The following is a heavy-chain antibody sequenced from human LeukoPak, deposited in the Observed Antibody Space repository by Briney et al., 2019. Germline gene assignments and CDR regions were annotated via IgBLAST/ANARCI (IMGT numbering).Heavy chain of an antibody. V-gene: IGHV3-7*05. CDR2: IKQDGSEK. CDR1: GFIFRSYW. Sequence: GGSLRLSCAASGFIFRSYWMSWVRQAPGKGLEWLANIKQDGSEKYYVDSVKGRFTISRDNAKNSLYLQMNSLRAEDTAVYYCARDQRYCSSSSCPWEPFDYWGQGTLVTVSS. D-gene: IGHD2-2*01. CDR3: ARDQRYCSSSSCPWEPFDY. J-gene: IGHJ4*02.